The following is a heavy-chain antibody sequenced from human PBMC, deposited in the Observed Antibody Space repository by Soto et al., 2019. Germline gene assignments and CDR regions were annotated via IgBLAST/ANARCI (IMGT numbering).Heavy chain of an antibody. CDR3: ARNMDYYYGRGSGNGHGV. J-gene: IGHJ6*02. CDR2: INPKFGDT. D-gene: IGHD3-10*02. V-gene: IGHV1-2*02. CDR1: GYTFTAYY. Sequence: QVQLVQSGAEVKEPGDSVRVSCEASGYTFTAYYIHWVRQARGQGLEWMGWINPKFGDTTYAQDFQGRVSMTRDMSISTVYMELSRLTSDDTAIYYCARNMDYYYGRGSGNGHGVWGQGTTVTVFS.